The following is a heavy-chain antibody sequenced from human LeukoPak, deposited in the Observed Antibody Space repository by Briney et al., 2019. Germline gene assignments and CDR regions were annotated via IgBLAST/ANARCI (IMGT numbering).Heavy chain of an antibody. V-gene: IGHV4-30-4*08. CDR2: IYYSGST. Sequence: SETLSLTCTVSGGSISSGDYYWSWIRQPPGKGLEWIGYIYYSGSTYYNPSLKSRVTISVDTSKNQFSLKLSSVTAADTAVCYCASEYGVTGTFWFDPWGQGTLVTVSS. CDR3: ASEYGVTGTFWFDP. CDR1: GGSISSGDYY. D-gene: IGHD2-8*02. J-gene: IGHJ5*02.